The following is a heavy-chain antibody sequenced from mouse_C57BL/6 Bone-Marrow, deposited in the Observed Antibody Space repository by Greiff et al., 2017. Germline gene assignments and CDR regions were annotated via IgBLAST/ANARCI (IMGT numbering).Heavy chain of an antibody. CDR3: ARDRLLRYAMDY. J-gene: IGHJ4*01. V-gene: IGHV5-4*01. CDR2: ISDGGSYT. D-gene: IGHD1-1*01. Sequence: EVQRVESGGGLVKPGGSLKLSCAASGFTFSSYAMSWVRQTPEKRLEWVATISDGGSYTYYPDNVKGRFTISRDNAKNNLYLQMSHLKSEDTAMYYCARDRLLRYAMDYWGQGTSVTVSS. CDR1: GFTFSSYA.